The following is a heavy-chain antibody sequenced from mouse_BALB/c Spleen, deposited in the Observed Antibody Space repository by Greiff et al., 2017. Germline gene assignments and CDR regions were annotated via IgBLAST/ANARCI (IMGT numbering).Heavy chain of an antibody. V-gene: IGHV14-3*02. Sequence: EVKLMESGAELVKPGASVKLSCTASGFNIKDTYMHWVKQRPEQGLEWIGRIGPANGNTKYDPKFQGKATITADTSSNTAYLQLSSLTSEDTAVYYCARGSYYRSPFAYWGQGTLVTVSA. CDR3: ARGSYYRSPFAY. CDR2: IGPANGNT. J-gene: IGHJ3*01. D-gene: IGHD2-14*01. CDR1: GFNIKDTY.